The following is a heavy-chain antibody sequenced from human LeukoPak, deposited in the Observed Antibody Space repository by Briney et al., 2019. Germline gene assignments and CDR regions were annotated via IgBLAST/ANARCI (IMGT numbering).Heavy chain of an antibody. CDR3: ARGGTVMPIDY. CDR1: GYSFTGYY. Sequence: ASVKVSCKASGYSFTGYYMHWVRQAPGQGLEWMGRINPNSGGTKYAQKLQGRVTMTRDTSISTAYMELSRLTSDDTAVYYCARGGTVMPIDYWGQGTLVTVSS. CDR2: INPNSGGT. D-gene: IGHD2-8*02. J-gene: IGHJ4*02. V-gene: IGHV1-2*06.